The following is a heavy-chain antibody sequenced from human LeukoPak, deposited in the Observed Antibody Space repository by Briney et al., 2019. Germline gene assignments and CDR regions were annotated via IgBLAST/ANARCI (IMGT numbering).Heavy chain of an antibody. CDR3: AKGAGSSPSNWFDS. CDR1: GFTFTSYV. J-gene: IGHJ5*01. CDR2: ISGSGGST. V-gene: IGHV3-23*01. D-gene: IGHD6-6*01. Sequence: GGSLRLSCAASGFTFTSYVMSWVRQAPGKGLEWVTTISGSGGSTYYADSVRGRFTISRDNSKNTLYLQMSSLTAEDTALYYCAKGAGSSPSNWFDSWGQGTLVTVSS.